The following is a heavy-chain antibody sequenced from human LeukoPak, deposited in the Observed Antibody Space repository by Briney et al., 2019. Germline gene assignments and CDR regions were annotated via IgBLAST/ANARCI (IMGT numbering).Heavy chain of an antibody. J-gene: IGHJ4*02. D-gene: IGHD4-17*01. Sequence: PGGSLRLSCAASGFTFSTYTMIWVRQAPGKGLEWVSYISGSSSTIYYADSVKGRFTISRDNAKNSVYLQMNSLRAKDTAVYYCARRYGDYVYFDYWGQGNLVTVST. V-gene: IGHV3-48*01. CDR1: GFTFSTYT. CDR3: ARRYGDYVYFDY. CDR2: ISGSSSTI.